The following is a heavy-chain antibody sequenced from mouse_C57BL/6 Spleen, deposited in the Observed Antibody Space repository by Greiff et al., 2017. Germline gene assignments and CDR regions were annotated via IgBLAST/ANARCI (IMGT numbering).Heavy chain of an antibody. Sequence: EVKLVESGGGLVKPGGSLKLSCAASGFTFSSYAMSWVRQTPEKRLEWVATISDGGSYTYYPDNVKGRFTISRYNAKNNLDLQMSQLKSEDTAMYYCAREHGSSPAWFAYWGQGTLVTVSA. CDR1: GFTFSSYA. CDR3: AREHGSSPAWFAY. D-gene: IGHD1-1*01. CDR2: ISDGGSYT. J-gene: IGHJ3*01. V-gene: IGHV5-4*01.